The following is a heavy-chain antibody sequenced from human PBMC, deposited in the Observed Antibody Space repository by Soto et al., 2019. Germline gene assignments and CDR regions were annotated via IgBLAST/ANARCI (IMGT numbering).Heavy chain of an antibody. J-gene: IGHJ4*02. V-gene: IGHV1-46*01. CDR2: INPSGGST. CDR3: ARGIAVAGTIFDY. CDR1: GYTFTSYY. Sequence: QVQLVQSGAEVKKPGASVKVSCKASGYTFTSYYMHWVRQAPGQGLEWMGIINPSGGSTSYAQKCQGRVTMTRDTSSSTVYMELSSLRSEDPAVYYCARGIAVAGTIFDYWGQGTLVTVSS. D-gene: IGHD6-19*01.